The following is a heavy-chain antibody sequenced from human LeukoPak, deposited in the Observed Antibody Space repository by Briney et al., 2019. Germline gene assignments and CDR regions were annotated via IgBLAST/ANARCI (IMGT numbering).Heavy chain of an antibody. CDR1: GASVGSAGYH. J-gene: IGHJ4*02. CDR3: ARTQSQSGSYRYYFGY. Sequence: KPSETLSLTCTVSGASVGSAGYHWSWIRQPPGGGLEWIGYIYYISNTNYNPSLKSRVTMSVDPSKNQFSLKLNSVTAADTAVYYCARTQSQSGSYRYYFGYWGQGTLVTVSS. CDR2: IYYISNT. V-gene: IGHV4-61*08. D-gene: IGHD1-26*01.